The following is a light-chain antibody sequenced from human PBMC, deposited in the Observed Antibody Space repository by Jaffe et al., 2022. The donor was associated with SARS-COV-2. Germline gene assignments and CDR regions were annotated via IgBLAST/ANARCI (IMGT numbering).Light chain of an antibody. CDR2: EDT. CDR1: KLGDKH. V-gene: IGLV3-1*01. J-gene: IGLJ2*01. Sequence: SYELTQPPSVSVSPGQTASITCSGDKLGDKHAYWYQQKPGQSPVVVIYEDTKRPSGIPERFSGSNSGNTASLTISGTQAMDEADYYCQAWDSSTAVFGGGTKLTVL. CDR3: QAWDSSTAV.